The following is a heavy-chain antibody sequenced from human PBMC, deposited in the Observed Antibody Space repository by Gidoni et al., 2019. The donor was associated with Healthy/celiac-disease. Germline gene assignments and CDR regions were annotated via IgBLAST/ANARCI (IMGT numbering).Heavy chain of an antibody. CDR3: ARHGYCSSTSCYTQYYFDY. V-gene: IGHV4-39*01. CDR2: IYYSGST. CDR1: GGSISSSSYY. Sequence: QLQLQESGPGLVKPSETLSLTCTVSGGSISSSSYYWGWIRQPPGKGLEWIGSIYYSGSTYYNPSLKSRVTISVDTSKNQFSLKLSSVTAADTAVYYCARHGYCSSTSCYTQYYFDYWGQGTLVTVSS. D-gene: IGHD2-2*02. J-gene: IGHJ4*02.